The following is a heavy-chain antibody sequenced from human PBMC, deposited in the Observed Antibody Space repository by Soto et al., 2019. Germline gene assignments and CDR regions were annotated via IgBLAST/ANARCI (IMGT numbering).Heavy chain of an antibody. D-gene: IGHD3-3*01. J-gene: IGHJ6*03. CDR3: ARGTYDFWGGYYFPREKTRGGYYYMDG. CDR2: MNPNSGNT. Sequence: ASVKVSCKASGYTFTSYDINWVRQATGQGLEWMGWMNPNSGNTGYAQKFQGRVTMTRNTSISTAYMELSSLRSEDTAVYYCARGTYDFWGGYYFPREKTRGGYYYMDGCGKGITVTVAS. CDR1: GYTFTSYD. V-gene: IGHV1-8*01.